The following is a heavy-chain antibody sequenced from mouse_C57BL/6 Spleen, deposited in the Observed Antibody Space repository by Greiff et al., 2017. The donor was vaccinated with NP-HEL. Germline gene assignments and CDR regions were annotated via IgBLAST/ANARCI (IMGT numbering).Heavy chain of an antibody. Sequence: EVQLQQSGPELVKPGASVKISCKASGYSFTGYFMNWVMQSHGKSLEWIGRINPYNGDTFYNQKFKGKATLTVDKSSSTAHMELRSLTSEDSAVYYGARSPHYGSSHWYFDVWGTGTTVTVSS. CDR2: INPYNGDT. J-gene: IGHJ1*03. CDR3: ARSPHYGSSHWYFDV. D-gene: IGHD1-1*01. V-gene: IGHV1-20*01. CDR1: GYSFTGYF.